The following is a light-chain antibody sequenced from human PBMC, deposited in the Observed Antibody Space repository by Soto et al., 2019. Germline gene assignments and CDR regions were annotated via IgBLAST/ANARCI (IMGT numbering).Light chain of an antibody. V-gene: IGKV3D-20*02. CDR1: QSVSSNY. CDR3: QPRNSWPRT. J-gene: IGKJ3*01. CDR2: GAY. Sequence: NVLTQCPGTLSLSPGERSTLSCMPSQSVSSNYLAWYQQKPGQAPRLLIHGAYSRATGITDRFSGSGSGTDFTLTISSLEPEDFAVYYCQPRNSWPRTVGPGTKVDIK.